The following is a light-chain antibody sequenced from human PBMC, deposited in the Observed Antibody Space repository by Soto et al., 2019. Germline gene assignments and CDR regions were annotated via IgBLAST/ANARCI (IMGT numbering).Light chain of an antibody. CDR1: QGIGTY. V-gene: IGKV1-9*01. CDR3: QQLDSQPPT. Sequence: DIHLTQSPAFLSAAVGDRVTITCRASQGIGTYLAWLQQKPGEAPHLLIYGATTLQTGVPSRFSASGSATEFTLTISNLQPEDFATYYCQQLDSQPPTFGGGTNMEIK. CDR2: GAT. J-gene: IGKJ4*01.